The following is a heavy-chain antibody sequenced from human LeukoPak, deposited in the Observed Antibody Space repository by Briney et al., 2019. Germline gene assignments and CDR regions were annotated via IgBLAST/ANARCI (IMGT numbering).Heavy chain of an antibody. J-gene: IGHJ5*02. V-gene: IGHV3-48*01. CDR2: ISSSSSTI. CDR3: ARGSGSYSFNLLGFDP. D-gene: IGHD1-26*01. CDR1: GFTFSSYS. Sequence: GGSLRLSCAASGFTFSSYSMNWVRQAPGKGLEWVSYISSSSSTIYYADSVKGRFTISRDNAKNSLYLQMNSLRAEDTAVYYCARGSGSYSFNLLGFDPWGQGTLVTVSS.